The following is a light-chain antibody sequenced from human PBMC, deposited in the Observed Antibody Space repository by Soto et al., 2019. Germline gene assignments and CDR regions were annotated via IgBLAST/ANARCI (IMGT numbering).Light chain of an antibody. CDR2: DVD. CDR3: CSYAGSSLI. V-gene: IGLV2-11*01. J-gene: IGLJ2*01. Sequence: QSALTQPRSVSGSPGQSVTISCTGTNSDVGHYNYVSWYQQHPGKAPKLIIFDVDKRPSGVPDRFSGSKSGNTASLNISGLKAEDEADYYCCSYAGSSLIFGGGTKLNVL. CDR1: NSDVGHYNY.